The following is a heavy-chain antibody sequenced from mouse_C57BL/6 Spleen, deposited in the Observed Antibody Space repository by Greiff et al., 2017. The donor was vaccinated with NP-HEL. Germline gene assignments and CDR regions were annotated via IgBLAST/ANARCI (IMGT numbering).Heavy chain of an antibody. V-gene: IGHV1-50*01. J-gene: IGHJ4*01. CDR3: ARSSHYYYGSSVYAMGY. D-gene: IGHD1-1*01. CDR2: IDPSDSYT. Sequence: QVQLQQPGAELVKPGASVKLSCKASGYTFTSYWMQWVKQRPGQGLEWIGEIDPSDSYTNYNQKFKGKATLTVDTSSSTAYMQLSSLTSEDSAVYYCARSSHYYYGSSVYAMGYWGQGASVTVSS. CDR1: GYTFTSYW.